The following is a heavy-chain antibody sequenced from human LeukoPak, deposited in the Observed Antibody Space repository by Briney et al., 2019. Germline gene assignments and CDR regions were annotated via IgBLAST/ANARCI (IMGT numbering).Heavy chain of an antibody. CDR2: INPNTGAT. CDR3: ARGGLPHFYYYMDV. J-gene: IGHJ6*03. Sequence: GASVKVSCKASGYTFTGYYMHWVRQAPGQGLEWMGWINPNTGATNYAQNFQGRVTMTRDTSNSTAYMELSRLKSDDTAMYYCARGGLPHFYYYMDVWGKGTTVTISS. CDR1: GYTFTGYY. V-gene: IGHV1-2*02.